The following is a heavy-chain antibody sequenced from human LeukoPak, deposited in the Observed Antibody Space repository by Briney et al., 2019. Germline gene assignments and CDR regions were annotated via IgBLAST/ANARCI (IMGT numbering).Heavy chain of an antibody. J-gene: IGHJ4*02. CDR1: GFTFTDYY. D-gene: IGHD5-18*01. CDR3: ARDLSGVTGYTYGRGIDY. Sequence: GGSLRLSCAASGFTFTDYYMSWIRQAPGKGLEWVANIKKDGSEKYYVDSVKGRFTISRDNAKTSLYLQMNSLRAEDTAVYYCARDLSGVTGYTYGRGIDYWGQGTLVTVSS. CDR2: IKKDGSEK. V-gene: IGHV3-7*01.